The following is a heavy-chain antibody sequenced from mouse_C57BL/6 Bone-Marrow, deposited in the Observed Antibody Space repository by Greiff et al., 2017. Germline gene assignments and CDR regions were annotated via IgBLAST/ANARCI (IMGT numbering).Heavy chain of an antibody. CDR1: GYTFTSYW. J-gene: IGHJ2*01. D-gene: IGHD3-3*01. CDR3: ARRGPYVDY. Sequence: QVQLQQPGAELVMPGASVKLSCKASGYTFTSYWMHWVKQRPGQGLEWIGEIDPSDSYTNYNQKFKGKSTLTVDKSSSTAYMQLSSLTSEDSAVYYCARRGPYVDYWGQGTTLTVSS. CDR2: IDPSDSYT. V-gene: IGHV1-69*01.